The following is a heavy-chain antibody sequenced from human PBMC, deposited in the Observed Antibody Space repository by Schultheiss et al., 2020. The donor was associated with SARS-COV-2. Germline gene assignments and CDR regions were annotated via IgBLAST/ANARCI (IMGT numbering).Heavy chain of an antibody. CDR2: ISWHSGDL. D-gene: IGHD5-18*01. V-gene: IGHV3-9*01. Sequence: GGSLRLSCTASGFTFDDYGMHWVRQAPGRGLEWVSGISWHSGDLGYADSVKGRFTISRDNAKNSTYLQMDSLRAEDTAVYYCARDGTQLWSYYYYYYMDVWGKGTTVTVSS. CDR1: GFTFDDYG. CDR3: ARDGTQLWSYYYYYYMDV. J-gene: IGHJ6*03.